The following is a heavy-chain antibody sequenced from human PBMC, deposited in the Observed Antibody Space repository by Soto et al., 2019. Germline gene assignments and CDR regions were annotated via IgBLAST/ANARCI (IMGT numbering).Heavy chain of an antibody. Sequence: NLQGRVTMTTDTSTSTAYVELSSLRSDDTAVYYCAREGSGYSFDHWGQGTLVTVSS. D-gene: IGHD6-25*01. J-gene: IGHJ4*02. CDR3: AREGSGYSFDH. V-gene: IGHV1-18*01.